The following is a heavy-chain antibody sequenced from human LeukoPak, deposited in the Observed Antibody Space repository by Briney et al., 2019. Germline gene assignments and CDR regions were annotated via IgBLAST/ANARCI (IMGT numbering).Heavy chain of an antibody. D-gene: IGHD5-12*01. CDR1: GYTFTSYD. CDR3: ARMPRWDGYDLDY. V-gene: IGHV1-8*01. Sequence: ASVKVSCKASGYTFTSYDINWVRQATGQGLEWMGWMNPNSGNTGYAQKFQGRVTMTRNTSISTAYMELSSLRSEDTAVYYCARMPRWDGYDLDYWGQGTLVTVSS. CDR2: MNPNSGNT. J-gene: IGHJ4*02.